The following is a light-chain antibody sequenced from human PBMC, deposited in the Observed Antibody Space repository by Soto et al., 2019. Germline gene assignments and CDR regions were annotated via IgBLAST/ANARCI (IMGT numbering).Light chain of an antibody. CDR3: QQYSDWPPWT. CDR2: GAS. J-gene: IGKJ1*01. Sequence: EVVMTQSPATLSVSPGERATLSCRASENINNRLAWYQQTAGQAPRLLIYGASTRATGIPDRFRGSGSGTEFTLTSGSLQAEDFAVYYCQQYSDWPPWTFGQGTKVEIK. V-gene: IGKV3-15*01. CDR1: ENINNR.